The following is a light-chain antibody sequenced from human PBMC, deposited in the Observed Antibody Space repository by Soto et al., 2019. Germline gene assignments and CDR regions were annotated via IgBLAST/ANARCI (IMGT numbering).Light chain of an antibody. J-gene: IGKJ3*01. CDR1: QSVSSNY. V-gene: IGKV3-20*01. Sequence: EIVLTQSPGTLSLSPGERATLSCRASQSVSSNYLAWYRQTPGQAPRLLISGASSRATGIPDRFSGSGSGTDFTLTISRLEPKDFAVYYCQLYDSSSLFSFGPGTKVEVK. CDR2: GAS. CDR3: QLYDSSSLFS.